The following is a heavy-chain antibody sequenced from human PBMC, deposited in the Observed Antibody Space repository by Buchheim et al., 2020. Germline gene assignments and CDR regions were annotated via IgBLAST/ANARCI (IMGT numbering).Heavy chain of an antibody. CDR2: ISYDGSNK. CDR1: GFTFSSYA. V-gene: IGHV3-30-3*01. D-gene: IGHD6-13*01. CDR3: ATGYSSSWYFDY. J-gene: IGHJ4*02. Sequence: QVQLVESGGGVVQPGRSLRLSCAASGFTFSSYAMHWVRQAPGQGLEWVAVISYDGSNKYYADSVKGRFTISSDNSKNPLYLQMNSLRAEDTAVYYCATGYSSSWYFDYWGQGTL.